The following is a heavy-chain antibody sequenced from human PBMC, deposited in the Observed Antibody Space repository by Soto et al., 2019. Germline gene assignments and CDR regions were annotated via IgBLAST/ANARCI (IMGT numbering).Heavy chain of an antibody. Sequence: AASVKVSCKASGGTFSSYAISWVRQAPGQGLEWMGGIIPIFGTANYAQKFQGRVTITADESTSTAYMELSSLRSEDTAVYYCARDQHSSGYRYYCYYGMDVWGQGTTVTVSS. J-gene: IGHJ6*02. CDR1: GGTFSSYA. CDR2: IIPIFGTA. CDR3: ARDQHSSGYRYYCYYGMDV. V-gene: IGHV1-69*13. D-gene: IGHD3-22*01.